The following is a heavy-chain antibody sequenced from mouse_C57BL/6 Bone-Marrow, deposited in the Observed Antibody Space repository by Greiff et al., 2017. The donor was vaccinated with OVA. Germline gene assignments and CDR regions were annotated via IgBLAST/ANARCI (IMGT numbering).Heavy chain of an antibody. CDR3: ARYDYYGSSYGWYFDV. CDR2: IYPGGGYT. Sequence: VKLMESGAELVRPGPSVKMSCKASGYTFTNYWIGWAKQRPGHGLEWIGDIYPGGGYTNYNEKFKGKATLTADKSSSTAYMQFSSLTSEDSAIYYCARYDYYGSSYGWYFDVWGTGTTVTVSS. J-gene: IGHJ1*03. D-gene: IGHD1-1*01. CDR1: GYTFTNYW. V-gene: IGHV1-63*01.